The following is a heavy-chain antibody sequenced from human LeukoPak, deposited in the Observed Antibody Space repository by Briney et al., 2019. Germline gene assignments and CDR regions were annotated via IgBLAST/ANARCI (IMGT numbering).Heavy chain of an antibody. V-gene: IGHV3-48*02. CDR1: GFTLSPYA. CDR2: ISDSGHTK. CDR3: ARNELEGSWFDP. Sequence: TGGSLRLSCAASGFTLSPYAMNWVRQAPGKGLEWIAFISDSGHTKYNADSVKGRFTISRDNAKNSVFLQMNSLRDEDTAVYYCARNELEGSWFDPWGQGTLVTVTS. D-gene: IGHD3-3*01. J-gene: IGHJ5*02.